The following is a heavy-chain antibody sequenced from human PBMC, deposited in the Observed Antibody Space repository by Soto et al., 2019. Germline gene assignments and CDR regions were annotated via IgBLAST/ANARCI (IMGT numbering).Heavy chain of an antibody. Sequence: ASVKVSCKASGYTFTSYAMHWVRQAPGQRHEWMLWINAGNGNTKYSQKFQGRVTITRDTSASTAYMELSSLRSEDTAVYYCASATRGAADGISYWGQGTLVTVSS. V-gene: IGHV1-3*01. CDR1: GYTFTSYA. D-gene: IGHD6-13*01. CDR2: INAGNGNT. CDR3: ASATRGAADGISY. J-gene: IGHJ4*02.